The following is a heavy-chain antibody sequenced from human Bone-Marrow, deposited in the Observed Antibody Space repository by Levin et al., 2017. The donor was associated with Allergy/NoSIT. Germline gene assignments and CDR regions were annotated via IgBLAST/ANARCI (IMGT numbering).Heavy chain of an antibody. J-gene: IGHJ4*02. CDR2: IWYDGSNK. V-gene: IGHV3-33*01. CDR3: ARGHYGDYDQTLDY. CDR1: GFTFSNYG. D-gene: IGHD4-17*01. Sequence: SCAASGFTFSNYGMHWVRQAPGKGLEWVAVIWYDGSNKYYADSVKGRLTISRDNSKNTLYLQMNSLRAEDTAVYYCARGHYGDYDQTLDYWGQGTLVTVSS.